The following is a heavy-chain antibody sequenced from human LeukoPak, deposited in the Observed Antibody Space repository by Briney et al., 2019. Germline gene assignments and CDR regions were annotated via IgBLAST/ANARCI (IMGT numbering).Heavy chain of an antibody. J-gene: IGHJ4*02. Sequence: GSSVKVSCKASGGTFSSYAISWVRQAPGQGLEWMGGIIPIFGTANYAQKFQGRVTITADKSTSTAYMELSSLRSEDTVVYYCASIALDFGGIAVAGPFDYWGQGTLVTVSS. CDR3: ASIALDFGGIAVAGPFDY. CDR1: GGTFSSYA. CDR2: IIPIFGTA. D-gene: IGHD6-19*01. V-gene: IGHV1-69*06.